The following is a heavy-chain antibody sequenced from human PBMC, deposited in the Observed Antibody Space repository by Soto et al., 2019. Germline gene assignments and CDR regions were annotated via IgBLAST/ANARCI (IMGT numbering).Heavy chain of an antibody. V-gene: IGHV1-46*01. CDR1: GDTFTSYY. CDR3: ARSSGGNFGIIIEGSNWFDP. Sequence: GASVKVSCKAPGDTFTSYYRNWVRQAPGQGLEWMGVINPHGGSTKYAQKFRGRITMTRDTSRSTVYMELSSLRSDDTAIYYCARSSGGNFGIIIEGSNWFDPWGQGSMVTVSS. CDR2: INPHGGST. D-gene: IGHD3-3*01. J-gene: IGHJ5*02.